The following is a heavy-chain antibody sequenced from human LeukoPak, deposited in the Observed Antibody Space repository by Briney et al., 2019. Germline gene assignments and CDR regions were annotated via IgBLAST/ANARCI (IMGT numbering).Heavy chain of an antibody. Sequence: PSETLSLTCTVSGYSISSGHYWGWIRQPPGKGLEWIGSMYHSGSTYYNPPLKSRVTISEDTSKNQFSLKLRSVTAADTAVYYCARDRYDGSRPKTNWFDPWGQGTLVTVSS. CDR3: ARDRYDGSRPKTNWFDP. V-gene: IGHV4-38-2*02. CDR1: GYSISSGHY. D-gene: IGHD3-16*02. J-gene: IGHJ5*02. CDR2: MYHSGST.